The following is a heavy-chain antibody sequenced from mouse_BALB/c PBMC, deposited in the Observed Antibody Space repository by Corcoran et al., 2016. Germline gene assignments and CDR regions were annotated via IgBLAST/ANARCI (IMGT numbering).Heavy chain of an antibody. J-gene: IGHJ1*01. D-gene: IGHD1-1*01. Sequence: QVQLQQSGAELMKPGASVKISCKATGYTFSSYWIEWVKQRPGHGLEWIGEILPGSGSTNYNEKFKGKATFTADTSSNTAYMQLSRLTSEDSAVYYCARNYGSSYDWYFDVWGAGTTVTVSS. CDR1: GYTFSSYW. CDR2: ILPGSGST. V-gene: IGHV1-9*01. CDR3: ARNYGSSYDWYFDV.